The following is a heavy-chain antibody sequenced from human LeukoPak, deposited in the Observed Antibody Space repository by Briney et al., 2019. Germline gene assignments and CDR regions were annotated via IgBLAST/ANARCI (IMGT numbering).Heavy chain of an antibody. D-gene: IGHD6-13*01. J-gene: IGHJ5*02. V-gene: IGHV3-21*01. Sequence: GGSQRLSCAASGLTFSSYSMNWVRQAPGKGLEWVSSISSSSSYIYYADSVKGRFTISRDNAKNSLYLQMNSLRAEDTAVYYCARASPGIAAAGPFDPWGQGTLVTVSS. CDR1: GLTFSSYS. CDR3: ARASPGIAAAGPFDP. CDR2: ISSSSSYI.